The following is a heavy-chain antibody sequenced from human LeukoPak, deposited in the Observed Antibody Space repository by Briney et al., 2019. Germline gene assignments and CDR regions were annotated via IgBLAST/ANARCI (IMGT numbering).Heavy chain of an antibody. CDR3: ATAETATTPFDY. V-gene: IGHV3-11*01. J-gene: IGHJ4*02. Sequence: GGSLRLSCAASGFTFSDYYMSWIRQAPGKGLEWVSYISSSGSTIYYADSVKGRFTISRDNAKNSLYLQMNSLRAEDTAVYYCATAETATTPFDYWGQGTLVTVSS. CDR1: GFTFSDYY. CDR2: ISSSGSTI. D-gene: IGHD4-17*01.